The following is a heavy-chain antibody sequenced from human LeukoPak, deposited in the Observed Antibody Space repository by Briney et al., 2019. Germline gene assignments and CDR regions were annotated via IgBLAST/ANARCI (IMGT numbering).Heavy chain of an antibody. CDR2: IRASGGST. D-gene: IGHD2-2*03. V-gene: IGHV3-23*01. J-gene: IGHJ6*02. Sequence: GGSLRLSSEASGFTFSNYAMSWVRQAPGKGLEWVSSIRASGGSTYYADSVKGRFTISRDNSKNTLFLQMNSLRAEDMAVYYCARDDGYCSSTSGYVVGYYYGMDVWGQGTTVTVSS. CDR1: GFTFSNYA. CDR3: ARDDGYCSSTSGYVVGYYYGMDV.